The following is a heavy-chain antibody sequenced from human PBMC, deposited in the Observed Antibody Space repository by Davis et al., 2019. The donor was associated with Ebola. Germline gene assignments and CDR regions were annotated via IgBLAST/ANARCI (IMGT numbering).Heavy chain of an antibody. D-gene: IGHD4-17*01. CDR1: GYTFTGYH. V-gene: IGHV1-2*04. CDR3: ARVTRDYGDYFDY. J-gene: IGHJ4*02. Sequence: ASVKVSCKASGYTFTGYHMHWVRQAPGQGLEWMGWINPNSGGTNYAQKFQGWVTMTRDTSISTAYMELSRLRSDDTAVYYCARVTRDYGDYFDYWGQGTLVTVSS. CDR2: INPNSGGT.